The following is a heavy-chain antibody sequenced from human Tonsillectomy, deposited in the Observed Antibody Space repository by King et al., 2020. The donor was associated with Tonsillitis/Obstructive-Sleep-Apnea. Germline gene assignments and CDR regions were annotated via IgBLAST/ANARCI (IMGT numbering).Heavy chain of an antibody. CDR1: GYSFTTYG. J-gene: IGHJ1*01. V-gene: IGHV1-18*01. D-gene: IGHD3-22*01. Sequence: QLVQSGAEVKKPGASVKVSCKASGYSFTTYGISWVRQAPGQGLEWMGWISAYNGNTNYAQKVQGRVTMTTDTSTSTAYMELRSVRSDETAVYYCARDLGNSSGYYFSHWGQGTLVTVSS. CDR2: ISAYNGNT. CDR3: ARDLGNSSGYYFSH.